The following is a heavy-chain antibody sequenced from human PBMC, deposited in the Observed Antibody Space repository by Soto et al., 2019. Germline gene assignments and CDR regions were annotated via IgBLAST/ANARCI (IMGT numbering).Heavy chain of an antibody. V-gene: IGHV4-31*02. CDR3: AQALVFTGGDGFDI. Sequence: QVQLREWGPGLVKPSQTLSLKCSVSGGSTSTGGLYWSWIRQHPRKGLEWIGDIYYSGRTYDNPSLTSRVTISIEASKNQFSLKLTSVTAADTAVYYCAQALVFTGGDGFDIWGQGRLVTVSS. CDR1: GGSTSTGGLY. CDR2: IYYSGRT. D-gene: IGHD1-1*01. J-gene: IGHJ3*02.